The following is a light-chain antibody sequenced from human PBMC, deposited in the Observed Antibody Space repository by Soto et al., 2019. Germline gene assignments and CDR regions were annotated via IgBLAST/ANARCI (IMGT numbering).Light chain of an antibody. CDR3: QKYNSALSIIT. CDR2: AAS. J-gene: IGKJ3*01. V-gene: IGKV1-27*01. CDR1: QGISNY. Sequence: DIPMTQSPSSLSASVGDRVTITCRASQGISNYLAWYQQKPGKVPKLLIYAASTLQSGVPSRFSGSGSGTDFTLTISSLQPEDVATYYCQKYNSALSIITFGPGTKVDIK.